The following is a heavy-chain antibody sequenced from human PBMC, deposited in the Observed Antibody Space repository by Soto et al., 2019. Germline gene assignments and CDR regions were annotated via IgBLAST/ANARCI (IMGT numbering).Heavy chain of an antibody. CDR2: IWYDGSNK. J-gene: IGHJ4*02. CDR1: GFTFSTYA. CDR3: GRPLLLGGGRNHPYFDY. V-gene: IGHV3-33*01. Sequence: QVQLVESGGGVVQPGGSLRLSCAASGFTFSTYAMHWVRQAPGKGLEWVAVIWYDGSNKYYADSVKGRFTISRDNSKNTLYLQMNSLRDDDTAVYHCGRPLLLGGGRNHPYFDYWVQGSLVT. D-gene: IGHD3-16*01.